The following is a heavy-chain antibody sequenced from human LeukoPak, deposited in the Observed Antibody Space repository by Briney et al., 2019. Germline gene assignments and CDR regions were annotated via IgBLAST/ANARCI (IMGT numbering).Heavy chain of an antibody. D-gene: IGHD2-8*01. Sequence: GGSLRLSCTVSGFTVSSNSWSWVRQAPGKGLEWVSFIYSGGNTHYSDSVKGRFTLSRDNSKNTLYLQMNSLRAEDTAVYYCARSSRELVGYAPWELMPPFDYWGQGTLVTVSS. CDR3: ARSSRELVGYAPWELMPPFDY. V-gene: IGHV3-53*05. CDR1: GFTVSSNS. CDR2: IYSGGNT. J-gene: IGHJ4*02.